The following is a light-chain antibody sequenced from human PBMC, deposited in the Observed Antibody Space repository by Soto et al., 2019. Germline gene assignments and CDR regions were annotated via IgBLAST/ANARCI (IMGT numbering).Light chain of an antibody. V-gene: IGLV2-23*03. CDR3: CSYAASSTFSDV. J-gene: IGLJ2*01. CDR2: EGS. CDR1: SSDVGSYNL. Sequence: QSALTQPASVSGSPGQSITISCTGTSSDVGSYNLVSWYQQHPGKAPKLMIYEGSKRPSGVSNRFSGSKSGNTASLTISGLQPEDEADYYCCSYAASSTFSDVFGAGTKLTVL.